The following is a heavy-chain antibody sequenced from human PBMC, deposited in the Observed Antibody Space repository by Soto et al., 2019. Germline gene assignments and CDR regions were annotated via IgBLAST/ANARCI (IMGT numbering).Heavy chain of an antibody. CDR3: TTFDIVVVPAAMGSYYYYYGMDV. J-gene: IGHJ6*02. D-gene: IGHD2-2*01. V-gene: IGHV3-15*07. Sequence: EVQLVESGGGLVKPGGSLRLSCAASGFTFSNAWMNWVRQAPGKGLEWVGRIKSKTDGGTTDYAAPVKGRFTISRDDSKITLYLQMNSLKTEDTAVYYCTTFDIVVVPAAMGSYYYYYGMDVWGQGTTVTVSS. CDR2: IKSKTDGGTT. CDR1: GFTFSNAW.